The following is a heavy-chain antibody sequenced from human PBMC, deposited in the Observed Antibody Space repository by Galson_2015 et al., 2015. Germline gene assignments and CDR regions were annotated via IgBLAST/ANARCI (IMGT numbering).Heavy chain of an antibody. V-gene: IGHV4-4*02. CDR1: GGSISSGNW. Sequence: LTCAVSGGSISSGNWWSWVRQPPGKGLEWIGEIYHSGSTNYNPSLESRVTISVDKSKNQFSLKLSSVTAADTAVYYCARGHFYFDYWGQGTLVTVSS. CDR2: IYHSGST. D-gene: IGHD3-3*02. CDR3: ARGHFYFDY. J-gene: IGHJ4*02.